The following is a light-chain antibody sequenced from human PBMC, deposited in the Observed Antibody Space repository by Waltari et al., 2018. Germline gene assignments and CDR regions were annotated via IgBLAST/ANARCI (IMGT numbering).Light chain of an antibody. J-gene: IGKJ3*01. CDR1: QNITRY. CDR3: QQSHDYPFT. CDR2: TVS. Sequence: DIQLTQSPSSLSASVGDRVTIGCRATQNITRYLNWYQQKPGKAPNLLIHTVSKLHSGVPSRFSGSGSGTDFTLAISSLQPEDFASYYCQQSHDYPFTFGPGTTVDLK. V-gene: IGKV1-39*01.